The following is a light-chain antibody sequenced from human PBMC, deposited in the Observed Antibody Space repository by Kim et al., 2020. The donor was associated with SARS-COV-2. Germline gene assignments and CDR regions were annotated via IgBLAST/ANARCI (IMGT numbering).Light chain of an antibody. V-gene: IGLV1-40*01. CDR1: SSNIGAGND. Sequence: QRVTISCTGTSSNIGAGNDVHWYRQLPGTAPKLLIFANNKRPSGVPDRFSGSKSGTSASLAITGLQAGDEADYFCQSYDSSLNGWVFGGGTQLTVL. CDR2: ANN. J-gene: IGLJ3*02. CDR3: QSYDSSLNGWV.